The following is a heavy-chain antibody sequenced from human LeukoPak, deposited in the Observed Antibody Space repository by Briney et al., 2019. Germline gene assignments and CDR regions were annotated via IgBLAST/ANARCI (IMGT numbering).Heavy chain of an antibody. V-gene: IGHV3-21*01. D-gene: IGHD2-2*01. CDR3: ARRVPTPYCSGTSCYYYGLDV. Sequence: GGSLRLSCAASGFTFSSYSMNWVRQAPGKGLEWVSSISSSSSYIYYADSVKGRFTISRDNAKNSLYLQMNSLRAEDTAVYYCARRVPTPYCSGTSCYYYGLDVWGQGTTVTVSS. J-gene: IGHJ6*02. CDR2: ISSSSSYI. CDR1: GFTFSSYS.